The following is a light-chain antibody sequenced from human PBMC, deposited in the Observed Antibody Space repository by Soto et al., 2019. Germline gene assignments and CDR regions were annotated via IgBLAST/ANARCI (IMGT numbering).Light chain of an antibody. V-gene: IGKV3-11*01. CDR1: QSVNNY. J-gene: IGKJ2*01. CDR2: DAS. CDR3: QQRSNWPLT. Sequence: EIVLTQSPATLSLSPGERATLSCRASQSVNNYLAWYQQKPGQAPRLLIYDASNGATGIPARFSGSGFGTDFTLTISSLEPEDFAVYYCQQRSNWPLTFGQGTKLEIK.